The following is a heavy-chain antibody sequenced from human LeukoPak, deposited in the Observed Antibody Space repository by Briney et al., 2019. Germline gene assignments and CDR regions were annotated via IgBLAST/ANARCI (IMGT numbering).Heavy chain of an antibody. V-gene: IGHV3-30-3*01. CDR3: ARGYSYGYFDY. CDR1: GFTFSSYA. Sequence: GGSLRLSCAASGFTFSSYAMHWVRQAPGKGLEWVAVISYDGSNKYYADSVKGRFTISRDNSKNTLYLQMNSLRAEDTAVYYCARGYSYGYFDYWGQGTLVTVSS. CDR2: ISYDGSNK. J-gene: IGHJ4*02. D-gene: IGHD5-18*01.